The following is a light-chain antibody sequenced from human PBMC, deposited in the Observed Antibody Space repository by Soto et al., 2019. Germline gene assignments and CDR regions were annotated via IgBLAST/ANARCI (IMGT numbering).Light chain of an antibody. Sequence: DIQMTQSPPTLSASVGDRVTITCRASQTISSSLAWYQHKPGKAPKLLIFDASTLQTGVPSRFSGGGFGTEFTLTITGLQPDDFATYYCQQHNDYTAVTFGQGTKLEIK. J-gene: IGKJ2*01. CDR1: QTISSS. CDR3: QQHNDYTAVT. CDR2: DAS. V-gene: IGKV1-5*01.